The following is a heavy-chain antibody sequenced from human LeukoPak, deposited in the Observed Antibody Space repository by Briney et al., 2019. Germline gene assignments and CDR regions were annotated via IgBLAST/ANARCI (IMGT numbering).Heavy chain of an antibody. CDR1: GYSFTSYW. CDR2: IYPGDSDT. V-gene: IGHV5-51*01. D-gene: IGHD3-10*01. J-gene: IGHJ4*02. CDR3: ASHYYYGSGPQGGFAY. Sequence: PGESLKISCEGSGYSFTSYWIGWVRQMPGKGLEWMGIIYPGDSDTRYSPSFQGQVTISADKSISTAYLQWSSLKASDTAVYYCASHYYYGSGPQGGFAYWGQGTLVTVSS.